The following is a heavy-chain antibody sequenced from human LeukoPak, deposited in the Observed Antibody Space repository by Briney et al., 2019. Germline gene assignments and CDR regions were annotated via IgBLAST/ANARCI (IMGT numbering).Heavy chain of an antibody. Sequence: PSETLSLTCTVSGYSISSGYYWGWIRQPPGKGLEWIGSIYYSGSTYYNPSLKSRVTISVDTSKKQYSLKLSPVTAADTAVYYCARHGSLGSPFVYWGQGTLVTVSS. CDR3: ARHGSLGSPFVY. CDR2: IYYSGST. J-gene: IGHJ4*02. CDR1: GYSISSGYY. D-gene: IGHD1-14*01. V-gene: IGHV4-38-2*02.